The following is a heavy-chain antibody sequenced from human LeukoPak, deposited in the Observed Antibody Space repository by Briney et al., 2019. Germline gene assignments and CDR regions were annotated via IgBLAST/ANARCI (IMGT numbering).Heavy chain of an antibody. CDR1: GYTFTGYY. J-gene: IGHJ4*02. CDR2: INPNSGGT. Sequence: ASVQVSCKASGYTFTGYYMHWVRQAPGQGLEWMGRINPNSGGTNYAQKFQGRVTMTRDTSISTAYMELSRLRSDDTAVYYCASLLPNRYYFDYWGQGTLVTVYS. CDR3: ASLLPNRYYFDY. V-gene: IGHV1-2*06. D-gene: IGHD1-14*01.